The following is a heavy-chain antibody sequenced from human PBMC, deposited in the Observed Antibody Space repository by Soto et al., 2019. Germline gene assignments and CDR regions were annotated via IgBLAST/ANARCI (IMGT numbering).Heavy chain of an antibody. CDR2: IKSKTDGGTT. CDR3: ANGGAGDYIWGSYRPMNWFDP. D-gene: IGHD3-16*02. Sequence: GGSLRLSCAASGFTFSNAWMSWVRQAPGKGLEWVGRIKSKTDGGTTDYAAPVKGRFTISRDNSKNTLYLQMNSLRAEDTAVYYCANGGAGDYIWGSYRPMNWFDPWGQGTLVTVSS. CDR1: GFTFSNAW. V-gene: IGHV3-15*01. J-gene: IGHJ5*02.